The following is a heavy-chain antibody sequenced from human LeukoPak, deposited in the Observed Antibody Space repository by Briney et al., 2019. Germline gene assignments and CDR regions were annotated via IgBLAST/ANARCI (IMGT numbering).Heavy chain of an antibody. V-gene: IGHV3-7*01. Sequence: GGSLRLSCAASGFSFSSYWMSWVRQAPGKGLQWVANIKDDGSEKFYVDSLKGRFTISRDNAQNSLYLQMNSLRAEDTAVYYCARALLYAVVGGFDYWGQGTLVTVPS. J-gene: IGHJ4*02. CDR2: IKDDGSEK. CDR1: GFSFSSYW. D-gene: IGHD2-15*01. CDR3: ARALLYAVVGGFDY.